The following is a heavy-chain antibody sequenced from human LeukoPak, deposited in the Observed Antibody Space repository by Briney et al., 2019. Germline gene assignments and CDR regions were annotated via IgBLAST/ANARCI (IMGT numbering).Heavy chain of an antibody. J-gene: IGHJ4*02. V-gene: IGHV4-61*01. CDR1: GGSVSSGSYY. Sequence: SSETLSLTCTVSGGSVSSGSYYWSWIRQPPGKGLEWIGCIYYSGSTNYNPSLKSRVTISVDTSKNQFSLKLSSVTAADTAVYYCARGIYSSGYPPYFDYWGQGTLVTVSS. CDR3: ARGIYSSGYPPYFDY. CDR2: IYYSGST. D-gene: IGHD3-22*01.